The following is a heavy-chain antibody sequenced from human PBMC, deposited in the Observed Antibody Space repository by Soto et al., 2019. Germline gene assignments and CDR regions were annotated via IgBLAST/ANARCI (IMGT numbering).Heavy chain of an antibody. CDR2: ISGSGGTT. CDR1: GFTFRTYS. CDR3: AKYASLSPGVRFNFDH. Sequence: GGTLRLSCTASGFTFRTYSIAWVRQTSGRGLEWASTISGSGGTTYYADSVKGRFTVSRANSRNTLYLQMNRLRAEDTAIYYCAKYASLSPGVRFNFDHWGQGVLVSVSS. D-gene: IGHD7-27*01. J-gene: IGHJ4*02. V-gene: IGHV3-23*01.